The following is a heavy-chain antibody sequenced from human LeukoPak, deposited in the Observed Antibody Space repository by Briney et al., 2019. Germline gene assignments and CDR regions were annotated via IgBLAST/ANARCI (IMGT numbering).Heavy chain of an antibody. CDR2: ISGGSGDT. V-gene: IGHV1-3*01. J-gene: IGHJ4*02. CDR1: GYIFTNYA. CDR3: ARIGWELPHIDYYFDY. D-gene: IGHD1-26*01. Sequence: ASVKVTCKASGYIFTNYAMHWVRQAPGQRLEWMGRISGGSGDTKYSQKFQDRVTITRDTSASTAYMELNSLRSEDTAVYYCARIGWELPHIDYYFDYWGQGTLVTVSS.